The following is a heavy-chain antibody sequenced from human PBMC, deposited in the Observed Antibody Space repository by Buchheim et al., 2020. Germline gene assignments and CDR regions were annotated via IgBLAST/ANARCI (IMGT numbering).Heavy chain of an antibody. CDR1: GGSINSYY. D-gene: IGHD2-15*01. CDR2: LYYNGYA. CDR3: ARDRRGWHAHED. J-gene: IGHJ4*02. V-gene: IGHV4-59*01. Sequence: QVQLQESGPGLVKPSETLSLSCTVSGGSINSYYWSWIRQSPGKGLEWIGYLYYNGYANYNPSLRGRATISVATSKNQFSLILTSVTAADTAVYYCARDRRGWHAHEDWGQGT.